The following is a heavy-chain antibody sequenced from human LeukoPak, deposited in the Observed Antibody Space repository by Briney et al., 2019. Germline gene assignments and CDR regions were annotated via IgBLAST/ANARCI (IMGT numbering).Heavy chain of an antibody. CDR2: VNRWGST. Sequence: PSETLSLTCAVYGGSFSLYHWSWIRQSPGKGLEWIGEVNRWGSTNYNPSLKSRVTISVDTSKNQFYLNLRSLTAADTAVYYCASDSQSSVYYFWGQGALVTVSS. J-gene: IGHJ4*02. CDR1: GGSFSLYH. CDR3: ASDSQSSVYYF. D-gene: IGHD6-25*01. V-gene: IGHV4-34*01.